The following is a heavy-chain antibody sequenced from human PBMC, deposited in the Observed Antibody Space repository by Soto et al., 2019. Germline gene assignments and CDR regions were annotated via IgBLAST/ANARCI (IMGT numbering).Heavy chain of an antibody. V-gene: IGHV4-59*12. CDR1: GGSLSGYS. Sequence: SETLSLTCTVSGGSLSGYSWSWIRQTPGKGLEWAGSVHDSGSTNYNPSLKSRVTMLVDTSKNQFTLILSSVTAADTAVYYCARDRGFWSGYYRAAYVFDHWGQGTLVTVSS. CDR2: VHDSGST. CDR3: ARDRGFWSGYYRAAYVFDH. J-gene: IGHJ4*02. D-gene: IGHD3-3*01.